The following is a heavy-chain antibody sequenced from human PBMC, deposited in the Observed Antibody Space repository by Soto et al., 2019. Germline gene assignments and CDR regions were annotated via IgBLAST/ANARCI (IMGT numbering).Heavy chain of an antibody. D-gene: IGHD1-7*01. Sequence: GGSLRLSCAASGFTFSSYSMNWVRQAPGKGLEWVSSISSSSSYIYYADSVKGRFTISRDNAKNSLYLQMNSLRAEDTAVYYCARDRAGTTTGGYYFDYSGQGTLVTVPS. CDR3: ARDRAGTTTGGYYFDY. CDR1: GFTFSSYS. V-gene: IGHV3-21*01. CDR2: ISSSSSYI. J-gene: IGHJ4*02.